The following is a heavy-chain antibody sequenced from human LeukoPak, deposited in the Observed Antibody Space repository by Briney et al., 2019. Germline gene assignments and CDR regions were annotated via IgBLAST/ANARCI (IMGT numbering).Heavy chain of an antibody. V-gene: IGHV1-69*04. CDR1: GGTFSSYA. J-gene: IGHJ4*02. CDR3: ARSPTSGSYYGY. CDR2: IIPILGIA. D-gene: IGHD1-26*01. Sequence: ASVKVSCKASGGTFSSYAISWVRQAPGQGLEWMGRIIPILGIANYAQKFQGRVTITADKSTSTAYMELSSLRSEDTAVYYCARSPTSGSYYGYWGQGTLVTVSS.